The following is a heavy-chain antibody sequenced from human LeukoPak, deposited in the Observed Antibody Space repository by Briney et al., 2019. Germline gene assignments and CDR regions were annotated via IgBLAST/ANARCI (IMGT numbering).Heavy chain of an antibody. CDR1: GYTFTSCD. CDR2: LNPNSGNT. D-gene: IGHD3-22*01. J-gene: IGHJ4*02. Sequence: ASVKVSCKASGYTFTSCDINWVRQATGQGLEWMGWLNPNSGNTGYAQKFQGRVTMTRDTSISTAYMELSRLRSDDTAVYYCARTDDSSGYFRRWGQGTLVTVSS. CDR3: ARTDDSSGYFRR. V-gene: IGHV1-8*02.